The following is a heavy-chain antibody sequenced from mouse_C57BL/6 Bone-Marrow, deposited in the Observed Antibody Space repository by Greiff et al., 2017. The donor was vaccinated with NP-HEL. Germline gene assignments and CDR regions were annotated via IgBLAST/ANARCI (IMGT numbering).Heavy chain of an antibody. CDR3: ARDGPYYYGSSYGAY. Sequence: DVKLQESGPGLVKPSQSLSLTCSVTGYSITSGYYWNWIRQFPGNKLEWMGYISYDGSNNYNPSLKNRISITRDTSKNQFFLKLNSVTTEDTATYYCARDGPYYYGSSYGAYWGQGTLVTVSA. J-gene: IGHJ3*01. CDR2: ISYDGSN. D-gene: IGHD1-1*01. V-gene: IGHV3-6*01. CDR1: GYSITSGYY.